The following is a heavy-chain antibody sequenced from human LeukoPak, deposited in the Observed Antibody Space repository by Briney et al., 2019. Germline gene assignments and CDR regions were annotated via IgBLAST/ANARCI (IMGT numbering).Heavy chain of an antibody. CDR3: ARGKYCSSTCCIGDWFDP. V-gene: IGHV3-33*08. CDR1: GFTFSSYA. J-gene: IGHJ5*02. Sequence: GGSLRLSCAASGFTFSSYAMSWVRQAPGKGLEWVALVWYDGSNKYSTDSVRGRFSISRDNSKNTLYLQMNSLRAEDTAVYYCARGKYCSSTCCIGDWFDPWGQGTLVTVSS. CDR2: VWYDGSNK. D-gene: IGHD2-2*01.